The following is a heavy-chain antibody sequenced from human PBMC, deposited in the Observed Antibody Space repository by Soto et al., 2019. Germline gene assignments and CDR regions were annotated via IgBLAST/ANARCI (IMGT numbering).Heavy chain of an antibody. Sequence: PGGSLRLSCAASGFTFSSYGMHWVRQAPGKGLEWVAVIWYDGSNKYYADSVKGRFTISRDNSKNTLYLQMNSLRAEDTAVYYCARGGTTYDFWSGPNFFYGMDVWGQGTTVPVSS. CDR3: ARGGTTYDFWSGPNFFYGMDV. CDR1: GFTFSSYG. J-gene: IGHJ6*02. D-gene: IGHD3-3*01. CDR2: IWYDGSNK. V-gene: IGHV3-33*01.